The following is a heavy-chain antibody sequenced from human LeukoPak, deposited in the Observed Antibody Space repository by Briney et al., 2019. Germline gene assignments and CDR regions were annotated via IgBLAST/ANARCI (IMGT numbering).Heavy chain of an antibody. V-gene: IGHV2-26*01. CDR1: GFSLSNARMG. CDR2: IFSNDEK. J-gene: IGHJ4*02. Sequence: SGPTLVNPTETLTLTCTVSGFSLSNARMGVSWIRQPPGKALEWLAHIFSNDEKSYSTSLKSRLTISKDTSKSQVVLTMTNMDPVDTATYYCARIRGGYYSHLFDYWGQGTLVTVSS. D-gene: IGHD3-22*01. CDR3: ARIRGGYYSHLFDY.